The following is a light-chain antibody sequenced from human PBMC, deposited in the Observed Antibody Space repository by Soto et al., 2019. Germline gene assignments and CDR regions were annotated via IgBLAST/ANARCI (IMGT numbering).Light chain of an antibody. CDR3: SSYTNIKTRACV. V-gene: IGLV2-14*01. CDR2: EVT. Sequence: QSALTQPASVSGSPGQSITISCTGTSGDIGSYNRVSWYQQHPGKAPKLIIYEVTVRPSGVSNRFSGSKSGNTASLTISGLQAEDEAEYYCSSYTNIKTRACVFGTGTKLTVL. CDR1: SGDIGSYNR. J-gene: IGLJ1*01.